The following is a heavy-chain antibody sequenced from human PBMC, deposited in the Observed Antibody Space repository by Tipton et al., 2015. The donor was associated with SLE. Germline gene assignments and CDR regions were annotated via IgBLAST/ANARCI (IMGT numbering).Heavy chain of an antibody. D-gene: IGHD6-13*01. Sequence: TLSLTCAVSGYSINNGYYWAWIRQPPGKGLEWIGSVYRSGSSYYNPSLKTRVIVSADTSKNHFSLELSSVTAADTAVFYCARQIAAVDGNYFDYWGQGTLVTVSS. V-gene: IGHV4-38-2*01. CDR1: GYSINNGYY. J-gene: IGHJ4*02. CDR2: VYRSGSS. CDR3: ARQIAAVDGNYFDY.